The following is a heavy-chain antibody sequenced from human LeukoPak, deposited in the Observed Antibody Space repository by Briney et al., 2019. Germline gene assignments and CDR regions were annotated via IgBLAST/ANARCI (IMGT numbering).Heavy chain of an antibody. CDR2: IYTSGNT. J-gene: IGHJ4*02. D-gene: IGHD2-2*03. CDR1: GGSISSGSYY. Sequence: SETLSLTCTVSGGSISSGSYYWSWIRQPAGKGLEWIGRIYTSGNTNYNPSLKSRVTMSVDTSKNQFSLKLSSVTAADTAVYYCARDTSTIGYCSSTSCLGVFDFWGQGALSPSPQ. V-gene: IGHV4-61*02. CDR3: ARDTSTIGYCSSTSCLGVFDF.